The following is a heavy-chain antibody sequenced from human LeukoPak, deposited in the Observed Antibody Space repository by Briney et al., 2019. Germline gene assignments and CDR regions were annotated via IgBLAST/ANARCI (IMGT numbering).Heavy chain of an antibody. V-gene: IGHV3-7*01. J-gene: IGHJ4*02. CDR3: ARGTTMVRGVIYYFDY. CDR2: IRQDGSDK. CDR1: GFTFNSYW. D-gene: IGHD3-10*01. Sequence: PGRSLRLSCAASGFTFNSYWISWVRQAPEKGLEWLANIRQDGSDKQYVDSVKGRFTISRDNAKNSLYLQMNSLRAEDTAVYYCARGTTMVRGVIYYFDYWGQGTLVTVSS.